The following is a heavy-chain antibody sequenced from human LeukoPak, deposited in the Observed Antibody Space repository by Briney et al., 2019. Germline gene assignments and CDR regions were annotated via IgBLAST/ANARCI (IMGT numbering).Heavy chain of an antibody. CDR1: GFTFSNYW. J-gene: IGHJ4*02. D-gene: IGHD3-10*01. V-gene: IGHV3-7*01. Sequence: PGGSLRLSCAASGFTFSNYWMSWVRQAPGKGLEWVANIKQDGSEKYYVDSVKGRFTISRDNAKNSLYLHMNSLRVEDTAVYYCATGVLRGQGTLVTVSS. CDR3: ATGVL. CDR2: IKQDGSEK.